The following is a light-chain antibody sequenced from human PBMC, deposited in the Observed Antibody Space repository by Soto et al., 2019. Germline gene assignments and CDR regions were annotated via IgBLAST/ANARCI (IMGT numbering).Light chain of an antibody. Sequence: DLQLTQSPSFLSASIGDRVTITCRGSQDFSNFLAWYQQKPGRAPKLLMYDASTLQSGVPSRFSGSGSGTEFTLTISSLQPEDFATYYCQQLYSFPLTFGGGTKVDIK. CDR1: QDFSNF. J-gene: IGKJ4*01. CDR3: QQLYSFPLT. CDR2: DAS. V-gene: IGKV1-9*01.